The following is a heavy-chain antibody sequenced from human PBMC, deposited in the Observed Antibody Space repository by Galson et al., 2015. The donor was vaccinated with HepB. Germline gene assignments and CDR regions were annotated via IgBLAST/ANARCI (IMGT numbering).Heavy chain of an antibody. V-gene: IGHV3-23*01. CDR3: AKDPVLRFLESLNWFDP. CDR2: ISGSGGST. CDR1: GFTFSSYA. D-gene: IGHD3-3*01. Sequence: SLRLSCAASGFTFSSYAMSWVRQAPGKGLEWVSTISGSGGSTYYADSVKGRFTISRDNSKNTLYLQMNSLRAEDTAVYYCAKDPVLRFLESLNWFDPWGQGTLVTVSS. J-gene: IGHJ5*02.